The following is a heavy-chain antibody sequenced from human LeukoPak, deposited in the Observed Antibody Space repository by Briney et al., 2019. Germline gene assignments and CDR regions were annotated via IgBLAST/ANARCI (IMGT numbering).Heavy chain of an antibody. CDR3: TRRAYSDGYVDY. D-gene: IGHD5-18*01. J-gene: IGHJ4*02. V-gene: IGHV3-49*03. CDR1: GFTFGDYA. CDR2: IRSKACGGTT. Sequence: PGGSLRLSCTAFGFTFGDYAMSWFRQAPGKGLEWVGFIRSKACGGTTQYAASVKGRFTISRDDSESIAYLQMNSLKTEDTAVYYCTRRAYSDGYVDYWGQGTLVTVSS.